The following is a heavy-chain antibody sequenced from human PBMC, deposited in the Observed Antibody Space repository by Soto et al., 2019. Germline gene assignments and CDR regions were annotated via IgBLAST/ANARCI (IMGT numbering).Heavy chain of an antibody. Sequence: ASVKVSCKVSGYTLTELSMHWVRQAPGKGLEWMGGISAEDGETNYAQKLQGRVTMTTDTSTSTAYMELRSLRSDDTAVYYCARAVFGVVNTAAYYYYYYMDVWGKGTTVTVSS. J-gene: IGHJ6*03. D-gene: IGHD3-3*01. CDR2: ISAEDGET. V-gene: IGHV1-24*01. CDR3: ARAVFGVVNTAAYYYYYYMDV. CDR1: GYTLTELS.